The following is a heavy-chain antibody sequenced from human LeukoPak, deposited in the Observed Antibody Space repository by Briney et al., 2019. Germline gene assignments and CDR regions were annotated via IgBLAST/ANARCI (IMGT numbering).Heavy chain of an antibody. CDR1: GGSISSGGYY. Sequence: SETLSLTCTVSGGSISSGGYYWSWIRQHPGKGLEWIGYIYYSGSTYYNPSLKSRVTISVDTSKNQFSLKLSSVTAADTAVYYCARHIKANYFDYWGQGTLVTVSS. V-gene: IGHV4-31*03. J-gene: IGHJ4*02. CDR2: IYYSGST. CDR3: ARHIKANYFDY. D-gene: IGHD2-21*01.